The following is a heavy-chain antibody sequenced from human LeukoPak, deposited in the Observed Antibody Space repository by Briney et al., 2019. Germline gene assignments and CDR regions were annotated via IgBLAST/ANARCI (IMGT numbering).Heavy chain of an antibody. CDR2: ISSNGGST. D-gene: IGHD2-15*01. CDR3: AKDAAVVVAAYYFDY. J-gene: IGHJ4*02. V-gene: IGHV3-64*01. Sequence: PGGSLRLSCAASGCTFSSYAMHWVRQAPGKGLEYVSAISSNGGSTYYANSVKGRFTISRDNSKNTLYLQMGSLRAEDTAVYYCAKDAAVVVAAYYFDYWGQGTLVTVSS. CDR1: GCTFSSYA.